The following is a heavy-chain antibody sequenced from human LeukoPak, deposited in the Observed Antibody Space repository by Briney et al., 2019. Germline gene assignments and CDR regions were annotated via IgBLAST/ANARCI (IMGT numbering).Heavy chain of an antibody. D-gene: IGHD3-10*01. V-gene: IGHV4-39*01. CDR3: AAPGLGGKYYFDY. CDR2: IYYSGST. CDR1: GGSISSSSYY. Sequence: SETLSLTCTVSGGSISSSSYYWGWIRQPPGKGLEWIGSIYYSGSTYYNPSLKSRVTISVDTSKNQFSLKLSSVTAADTAVYYCAAPGLGGKYYFDYWGQGTLVTVSS. J-gene: IGHJ4*02.